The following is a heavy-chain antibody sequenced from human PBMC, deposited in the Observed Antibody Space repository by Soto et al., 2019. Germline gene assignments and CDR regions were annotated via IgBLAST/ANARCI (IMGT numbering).Heavy chain of an antibody. J-gene: IGHJ6*02. CDR1: GGSMISYY. D-gene: IGHD3-10*01. V-gene: IGHV4-59*12. CDR3: ARGFALLWFGELPFYYYYYGMDV. Sequence: TSETLSLTCTVSGGSMISYYWSWIRQPPGRGLEWIGFIYYAGSTNYNPSLKSRVTISVDTSKNQFSLKLSSVTAADTAVYYCARGFALLWFGELPFYYYYYGMDVWGQGTTVTVS. CDR2: IYYAGST.